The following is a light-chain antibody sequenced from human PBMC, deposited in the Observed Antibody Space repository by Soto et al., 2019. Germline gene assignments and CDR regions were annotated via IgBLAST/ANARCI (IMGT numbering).Light chain of an antibody. Sequence: DILLTETPGTRSWPPGKRSTERCVGSQSGSSTYLAWYQQKPGQAPGLLLYGASNRASGIPDRFDGSGPGTAFTPPIRRLEPEDLAVYYCQPYGTSPLTFGRGTKVDIK. CDR1: QSGSSTY. CDR2: GAS. CDR3: QPYGTSPLT. V-gene: IGKV3-20*01. J-gene: IGKJ4*01.